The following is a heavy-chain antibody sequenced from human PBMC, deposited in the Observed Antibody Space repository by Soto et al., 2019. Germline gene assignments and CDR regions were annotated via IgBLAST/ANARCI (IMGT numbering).Heavy chain of an antibody. CDR1: GFTFSNYA. J-gene: IGHJ4*02. CDR2: ISGNGGST. CDR3: AQSTKHGDCGALDY. Sequence: EVQLLESGGGLVQPGGSLRLSCAPSGFTFSNYAMRWVRKAPGKGLEWVSGISGNGGSTYYVDSVKGRFTISRDNSKNALYLQMNSLRAEDTAVYYFAQSTKHGDCGALDYWGQGTLVTVSS. D-gene: IGHD2-21*02. V-gene: IGHV3-23*01.